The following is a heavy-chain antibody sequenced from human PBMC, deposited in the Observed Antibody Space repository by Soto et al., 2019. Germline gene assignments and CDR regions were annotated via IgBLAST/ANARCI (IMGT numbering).Heavy chain of an antibody. V-gene: IGHV5-10-1*01. CDR3: VLSSGWYGSFDY. CDR2: IDPSDSYT. CDR1: GYSFSSYW. Sequence: GESLKISCKGSGYSFSSYWISWVRQMPWKGLEWMGRIDPSDSYTNYSPSFQGHVTISADKSIRTAYLQWSSLKASDTAMYYCVLSSGWYGSFDYWGQGPLVTVSS. J-gene: IGHJ4*02. D-gene: IGHD6-19*01.